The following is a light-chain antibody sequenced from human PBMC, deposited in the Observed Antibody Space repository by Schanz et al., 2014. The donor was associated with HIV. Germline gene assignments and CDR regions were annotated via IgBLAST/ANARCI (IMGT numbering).Light chain of an antibody. CDR3: TSWTNDSTIL. V-gene: IGLV2-14*03. CDR2: DVG. J-gene: IGLJ2*01. Sequence: QYALTQPASVSGSPGQSITLSCTGTSGDLVSFPPLSWSRHSPGKAPELIFYDVGHGPSRLSGHFSVSKSGNTASLTISGLQAEDEAYYYCTSWTNDSTILFGGGTKLTVL. CDR1: SGDLVSFPP.